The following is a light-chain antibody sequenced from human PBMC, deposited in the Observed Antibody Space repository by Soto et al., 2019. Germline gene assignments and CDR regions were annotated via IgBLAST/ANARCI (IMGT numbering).Light chain of an antibody. CDR1: QSISSW. J-gene: IGKJ2*01. Sequence: DIQMTQSPSTLSASVGDRVTITCRASQSISSWLAWYQQKPWKAPNLLIYKASSLQSGVTSRFSGSGSGTEFTLTISSLQPDDFATYHCQQYNSYPYTFGQGTKLEIK. CDR3: QQYNSYPYT. V-gene: IGKV1-5*03. CDR2: KAS.